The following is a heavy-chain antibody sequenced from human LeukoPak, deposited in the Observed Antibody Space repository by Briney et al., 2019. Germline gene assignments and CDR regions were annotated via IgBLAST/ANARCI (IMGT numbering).Heavy chain of an antibody. CDR2: ISAYNGNT. D-gene: IGHD3-3*01. J-gene: IGHJ6*02. CDR1: GYTFTSYG. Sequence: ASVKVSCKASGYTFTSYGISWVRQAPGQGLEWMGWISAYNGNTNYAQKLQGRVTMTTDTSTSTAYMELRSLRSDDTAVYYCARDLYRYDSWSGYHYGMDVWGQGTTVTVSS. V-gene: IGHV1-18*01. CDR3: ARDLYRYDSWSGYHYGMDV.